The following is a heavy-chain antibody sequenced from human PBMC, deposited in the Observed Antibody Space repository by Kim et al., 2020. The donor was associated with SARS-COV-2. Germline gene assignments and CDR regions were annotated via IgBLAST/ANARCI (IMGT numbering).Heavy chain of an antibody. Sequence: YVDSMRGRFTSSRDNAQNSLYLHVTSLRVEDTAVYYCARTVTGRIDAFDVWGQGTMVTVSS. D-gene: IGHD6-19*01. CDR3: ARTVTGRIDAFDV. J-gene: IGHJ3*01. V-gene: IGHV3-7*03.